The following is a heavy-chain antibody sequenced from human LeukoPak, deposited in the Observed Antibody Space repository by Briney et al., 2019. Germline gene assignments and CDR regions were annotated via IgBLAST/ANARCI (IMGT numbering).Heavy chain of an antibody. CDR2: ISYDGSNK. D-gene: IGHD3-3*02. Sequence: GGSLRLSCAASGFTFSSYAIHWVRQAPGKGLEWVAVISYDGSNKYYADSVKGRFTISRDNSRNRLYLQMNSLRSEDTAIYYCAKERIRFQFFFDYWGQGTPVTVSS. CDR3: AKERIRFQFFFDY. V-gene: IGHV3-30*04. J-gene: IGHJ4*02. CDR1: GFTFSSYA.